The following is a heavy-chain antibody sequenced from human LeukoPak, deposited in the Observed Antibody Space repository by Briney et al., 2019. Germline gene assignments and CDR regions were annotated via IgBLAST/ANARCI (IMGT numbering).Heavy chain of an antibody. D-gene: IGHD5-12*01. CDR3: AKDWDIVATITGDAFDI. CDR1: GFTFSSYA. J-gene: IGHJ3*02. Sequence: GGSLRLSCAASGFTFSSYAMSWVRQAPGKGLEWVSAISGSGGSTYYADSVNGRFTISRDNSKNTLYLQMNSLRAEDTAVYYCAKDWDIVATITGDAFDIWGQGTMVTVSS. CDR2: ISGSGGST. V-gene: IGHV3-23*01.